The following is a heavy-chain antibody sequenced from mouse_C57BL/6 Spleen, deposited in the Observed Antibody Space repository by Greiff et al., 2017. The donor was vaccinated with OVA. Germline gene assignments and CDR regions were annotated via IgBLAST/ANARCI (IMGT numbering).Heavy chain of an antibody. CDR2: IDPSDSYT. CDR1: GYTFTSYW. V-gene: IGHV1-69*01. CDR3: ARRAGYDGFDY. J-gene: IGHJ2*01. Sequence: VQLQQPGAELVMPGASVKLSCKASGYTFTSYWMHWVKQRPGQGLEWIGEIDPSDSYTNYNQKFKGKSTLTVDKSSSTAYMQLSSLTSEDSAVYYCARRAGYDGFDYWGQGTTLTVSS. D-gene: IGHD2-2*01.